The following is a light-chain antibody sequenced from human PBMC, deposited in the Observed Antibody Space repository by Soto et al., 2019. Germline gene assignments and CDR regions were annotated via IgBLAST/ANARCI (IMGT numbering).Light chain of an antibody. V-gene: IGKV1-6*01. J-gene: IGKJ1*01. Sequence: AIQMTQSPSSLSASVGDRVTITCRASQGIRDELGWYQQKPGKAPKLLIYGASTLQSGVTSRFSGSGSGTDFTLTISSLQPEDFATYYCLQDYNFPWTFGQGTKVEIK. CDR1: QGIRDE. CDR3: LQDYNFPWT. CDR2: GAS.